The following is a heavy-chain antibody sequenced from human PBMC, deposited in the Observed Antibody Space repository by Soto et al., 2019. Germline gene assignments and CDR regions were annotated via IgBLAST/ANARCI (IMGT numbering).Heavy chain of an antibody. D-gene: IGHD5-18*01. J-gene: IGHJ6*02. CDR3: TPSDSYGYYYGMDV. Sequence: PGGSLRLSCAASGFTFSNAWMNWVRQAPGKGLEWVGRIKSKTDGGTTDYAAPVKGRFTISRDDSKNTLYLQMNSLKTEDTAVYYCTPSDSYGYYYGMDVWGQGTTVTVSS. CDR2: IKSKTDGGTT. V-gene: IGHV3-15*07. CDR1: GFTFSNAW.